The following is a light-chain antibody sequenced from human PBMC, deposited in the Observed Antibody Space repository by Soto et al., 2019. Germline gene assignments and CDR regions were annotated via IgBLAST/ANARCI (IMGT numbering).Light chain of an antibody. V-gene: IGLV2-23*02. CDR3: CSYAGITTYYA. Sequence: QSALTQPASVSGSPGQSITISCTGTSSDIGNYNLVSWYQQHPGKAPKLIIYEVTKRPSGVSNRFSASKSGSTASLTISGLQAEDEAEYYCCSYAGITTYYAFGTGTQLTVL. CDR2: EVT. J-gene: IGLJ1*01. CDR1: SSDIGNYNL.